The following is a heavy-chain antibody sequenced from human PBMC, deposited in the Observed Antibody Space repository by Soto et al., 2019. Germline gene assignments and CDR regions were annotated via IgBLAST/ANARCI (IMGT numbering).Heavy chain of an antibody. J-gene: IGHJ6*03. Sequence: SETLSLTCTVSGGAISSSSYYWGWIRQPPGKGQEWIGSIYYSGSTYYNPSLKSRVTISVDTSKNQFSLKLSSVTAADTAVYYCARILTFHTDYHYYYYMDVWGKVNTVTVSS. CDR1: GGAISSSSYY. CDR2: IYYSGST. V-gene: IGHV4-39*01. CDR3: ARILTFHTDYHYYYYMDV. D-gene: IGHD3-9*01.